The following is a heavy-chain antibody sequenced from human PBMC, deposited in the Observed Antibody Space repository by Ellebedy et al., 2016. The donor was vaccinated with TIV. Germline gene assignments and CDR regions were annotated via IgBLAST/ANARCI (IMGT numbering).Heavy chain of an antibody. CDR1: GFTFSSYS. CDR2: ISSSSSTI. D-gene: IGHD3-3*01. J-gene: IGHJ4*02. V-gene: IGHV3-48*04. CDR3: ARGPATIFGVVKPLDY. Sequence: GGSLRLSCAASGFTFSSYSMNWVRQAPGKGLEWVSYISSSSSTIYYADSVKGRFTISRDNAKNSLYLQMNSLRAEDTAVYFCARGPATIFGVVKPLDYWGQGTLVTVSS.